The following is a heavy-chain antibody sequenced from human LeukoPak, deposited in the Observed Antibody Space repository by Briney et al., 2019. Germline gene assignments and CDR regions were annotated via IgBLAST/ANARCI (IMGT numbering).Heavy chain of an antibody. CDR1: GYTFTGYY. Sequence: ASVKVSCKASGYTFTGYYMHWVRQAPGQGLEWMGWINPESGGTNYAQKFQGRVTMTRDTSISTAYMELSRLRSDDTAVYYCARDSCSGGSCYSFFDYWGQGTLVTVSS. CDR2: INPESGGT. J-gene: IGHJ4*02. V-gene: IGHV1-2*02. CDR3: ARDSCSGGSCYSFFDY. D-gene: IGHD2-15*01.